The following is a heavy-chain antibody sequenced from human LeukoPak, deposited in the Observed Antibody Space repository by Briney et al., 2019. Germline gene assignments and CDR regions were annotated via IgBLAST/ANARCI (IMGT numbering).Heavy chain of an antibody. D-gene: IGHD5-18*01. Sequence: GGSLRLSCAASVFTVSSNYMSWVRQAPGKGLEWVSVIYTGGNTYYADSVKGRFTISRDNSKNTLYLHMNSLRAEDSAVYYCARVGSGDIYGYGDYWGQGTLVTVSS. CDR3: ARVGSGDIYGYGDY. J-gene: IGHJ4*02. V-gene: IGHV3-66*01. CDR2: IYTGGNT. CDR1: VFTVSSNY.